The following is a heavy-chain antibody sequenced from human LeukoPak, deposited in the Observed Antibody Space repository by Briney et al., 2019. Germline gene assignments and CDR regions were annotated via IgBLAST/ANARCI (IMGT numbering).Heavy chain of an antibody. Sequence: ASVKVSCKVSGYTLTELSMHWVRQAPGKGLEWMGGFDPEDGETIYAQKFQGRVTMTEDTSTDTAYMELSSLRSEDTAVYYCATTSLPSGSLSFDIWGQGTMVTVSS. CDR1: GYTLTELS. D-gene: IGHD1-26*01. V-gene: IGHV1-24*01. CDR2: FDPEDGET. J-gene: IGHJ3*02. CDR3: ATTSLPSGSLSFDI.